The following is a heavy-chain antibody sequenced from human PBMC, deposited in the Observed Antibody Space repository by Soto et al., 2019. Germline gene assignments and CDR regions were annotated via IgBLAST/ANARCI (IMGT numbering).Heavy chain of an antibody. J-gene: IGHJ4*02. D-gene: IGHD6-19*01. CDR1: GFTFSSYG. Sequence: GGSLRLSCAASGFTFSSYGMHWVRQAPGKGLEWVAVISYDGSNKYYADSVKGRFTISGDKSKNTLYLQMNSLRAEDTAVYYCTKDHVTRKQSGCSIPFYFDYWGQGTLVTVDS. V-gene: IGHV3-30*18. CDR2: ISYDGSNK. CDR3: TKDHVTRKQSGCSIPFYFDY.